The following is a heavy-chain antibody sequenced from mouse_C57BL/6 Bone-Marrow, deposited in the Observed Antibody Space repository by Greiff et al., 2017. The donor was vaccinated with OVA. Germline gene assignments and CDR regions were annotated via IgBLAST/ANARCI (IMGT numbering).Heavy chain of an antibody. V-gene: IGHV3-6*01. Sequence: EVQLVESGPGLVKPSQSLSLTCSVTGYSITSGYYWNWIRQFPGNKLEWMGYISYDGSNNYNPSLKNRISITRDTSKNQFFLKLNSVTTEDTATYYCAREGAYYGSSYFDYWGQGTTLTVSS. CDR2: ISYDGSN. D-gene: IGHD1-1*01. CDR3: AREGAYYGSSYFDY. J-gene: IGHJ2*01. CDR1: GYSITSGYY.